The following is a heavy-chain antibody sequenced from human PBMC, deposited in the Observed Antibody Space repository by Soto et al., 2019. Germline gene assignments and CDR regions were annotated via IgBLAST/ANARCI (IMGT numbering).Heavy chain of an antibody. CDR3: ASGRGVFSGGMDV. Sequence: ASVKVSCKASDYTFTSYDISCVREAPGQGLEWMGWISAYNGNTNYAQKLQGRVTMTTDTSTSTAYMELRSLRSDDTAVYYCASGRGVFSGGMDVWGQGTTVTVSS. D-gene: IGHD1-26*01. CDR1: DYTFTSYD. CDR2: ISAYNGNT. V-gene: IGHV1-18*01. J-gene: IGHJ6*02.